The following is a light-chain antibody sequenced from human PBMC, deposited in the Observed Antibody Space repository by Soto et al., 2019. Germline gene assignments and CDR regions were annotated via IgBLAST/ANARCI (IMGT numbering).Light chain of an antibody. V-gene: IGKV4-1*01. J-gene: IGKJ1*01. Sequence: DIVMTQSPDSLAVSLGERATINCKSSQSVLYSSNNKNYLAWYQQKPGQPPKLLIYWASNRESGVPDRFSGRGSGTDFSLTISSLQAEDVAVYYCQQYYSTRGTFGQGTKVEI. CDR2: WAS. CDR3: QQYYSTRGT. CDR1: QSVLYSSNNKNY.